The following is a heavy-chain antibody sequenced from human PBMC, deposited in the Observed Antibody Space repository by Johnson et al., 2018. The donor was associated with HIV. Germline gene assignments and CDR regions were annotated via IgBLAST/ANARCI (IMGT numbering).Heavy chain of an antibody. J-gene: IGHJ3*01. CDR3: ARDGKYSSIGPDAFDV. V-gene: IGHV3-30-3*01. Sequence: GLEWVAVISYDGSNKYYADSVKGRFTISRDNSKNTLYLQMNSLRPEDTAVYFCARDGKYSSIGPDAFDVWGQGTMVAVSS. D-gene: IGHD6-13*01. CDR2: ISYDGSNK.